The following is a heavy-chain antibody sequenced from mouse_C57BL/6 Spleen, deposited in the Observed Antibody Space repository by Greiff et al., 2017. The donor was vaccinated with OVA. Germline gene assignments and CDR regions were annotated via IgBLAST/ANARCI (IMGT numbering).Heavy chain of an antibody. CDR3: ARYSWDGSFDY. CDR1: GYAFSSYW. CDR2: IYPGDGDT. V-gene: IGHV1-80*01. Sequence: QVQLQQSGAELVKPGASVKISCKASGYAFSSYWMNWVKRRPGKGLEWIGQIYPGDGDTNYNGKFKGKATLTADKSSSTAYMQLSSLTSEDSAVYFCARYSWDGSFDYWGQGTTLTVSS. D-gene: IGHD4-1*01. J-gene: IGHJ2*01.